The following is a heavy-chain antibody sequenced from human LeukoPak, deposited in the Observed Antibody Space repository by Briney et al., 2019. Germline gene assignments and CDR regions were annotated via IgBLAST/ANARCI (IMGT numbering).Heavy chain of an antibody. CDR3: ARDLRQLAREYHFDY. D-gene: IGHD6-6*01. J-gene: IGHJ4*02. Sequence: GSPRLSCAASGFTFSSYAMYWVRQAPGKGLEWVAVISYDGSNKYYADSVKGRFTISRDKSKNTLYLQMNNLRAEDTAVYYCARDLRQLAREYHFDYWGQGTLVTVSS. CDR2: ISYDGSNK. CDR1: GFTFSSYA. V-gene: IGHV3-30-3*01.